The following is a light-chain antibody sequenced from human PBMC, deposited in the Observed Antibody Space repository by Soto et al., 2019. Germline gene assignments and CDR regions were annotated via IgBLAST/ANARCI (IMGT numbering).Light chain of an antibody. CDR2: EVS. J-gene: IGLJ2*01. V-gene: IGLV2-14*01. CDR3: SSYTSGSTYVI. Sequence: QSALTQPASVSGSPGQSITMSCTGTSDDVGAYNYVSWYQQHPGKAPKLIIYEVSHRPSGVSNRFSGSKSGNTASLTISGLQAEDEAAYHCSSYTSGSTYVIFGRGTKLIVL. CDR1: SDDVGAYNY.